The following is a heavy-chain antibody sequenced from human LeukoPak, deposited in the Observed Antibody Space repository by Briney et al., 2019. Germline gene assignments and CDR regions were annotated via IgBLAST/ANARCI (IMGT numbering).Heavy chain of an antibody. Sequence: GGSLRLSCAASGFTFSRYAMHWVRQAPGKGLEWVAVISYEGSNKYYADSVKGRFTISRDNSKNTLYLQMNSLRAEDTAVYYCATAGGYSSSWYLDYWGQGTLVTVSS. CDR3: ATAGGYSSSWYLDY. CDR2: ISYEGSNK. CDR1: GFTFSRYA. V-gene: IGHV3-30*01. J-gene: IGHJ4*02. D-gene: IGHD6-13*01.